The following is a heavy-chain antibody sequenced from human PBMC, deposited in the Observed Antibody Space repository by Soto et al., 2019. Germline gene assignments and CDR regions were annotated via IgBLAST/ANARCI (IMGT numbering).Heavy chain of an antibody. Sequence: ETLSLTCTVSGGSVSSGSYYWSWIRQPPGKGLEWIGYIYYSGSTNYNPSLKSRVTISVDTSKNQFSLKLSSVTAADTAVYYCARSITGTSSWFDPWGQGTLVTVSS. D-gene: IGHD1-7*01. V-gene: IGHV4-61*01. J-gene: IGHJ5*02. CDR1: GGSVSSGSYY. CDR2: IYYSGST. CDR3: ARSITGTSSWFDP.